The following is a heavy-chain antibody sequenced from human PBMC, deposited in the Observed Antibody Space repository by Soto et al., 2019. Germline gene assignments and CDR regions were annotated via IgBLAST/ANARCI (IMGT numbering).Heavy chain of an antibody. V-gene: IGHV1-3*01. D-gene: IGHD6-6*01. Sequence: ASVKVSCKASGYTFTRYTMNWVRQAPGQRLEWMGWINPDNGNTKSSQKFQDRVIITRDTSASTAYMDLSSLRAEDTAVYYCARDRSSIAARPAHKGFDPWGQGTLVTVSS. CDR3: ARDRSSIAARPAHKGFDP. CDR2: INPDNGNT. J-gene: IGHJ5*02. CDR1: GYTFTRYT.